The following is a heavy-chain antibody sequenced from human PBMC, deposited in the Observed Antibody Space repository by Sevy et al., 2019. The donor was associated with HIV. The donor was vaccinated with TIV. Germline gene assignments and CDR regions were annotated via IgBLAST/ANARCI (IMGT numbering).Heavy chain of an antibody. D-gene: IGHD1-1*01. V-gene: IGHV3-23*01. J-gene: IGHJ3*01. CDR1: GFTFNTHA. CDR3: SKALNPALESMLEVNLRSLKGFDV. Sequence: GGSLRLSCAASGFTFNTHAMNWVRQAPGKGLEWVSVISGPGYGTNYADSVKGRFTISRDNSKNTLYLQMNSLGDDDTAVYYWSKALNPALESMLEVNLRSLKGFDVWGQGTMVTLSS. CDR2: ISGPGYGT.